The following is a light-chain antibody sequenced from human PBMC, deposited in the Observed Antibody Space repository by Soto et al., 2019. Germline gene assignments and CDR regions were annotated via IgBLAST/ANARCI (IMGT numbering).Light chain of an antibody. V-gene: IGLV2-14*01. CDR2: EVT. CDR3: SSYTSSGTLL. CDR1: SSDVGGYND. J-gene: IGLJ2*01. Sequence: QSALTQPASVSGSPGQSITISCTGTSSDVGGYNDVSWYQQHPGKAPKLMIYEVTNRPSGVSNRFSGSKSGNTASLTISGLQAEDEADYYCSSYTSSGTLLFGGGTKLTVL.